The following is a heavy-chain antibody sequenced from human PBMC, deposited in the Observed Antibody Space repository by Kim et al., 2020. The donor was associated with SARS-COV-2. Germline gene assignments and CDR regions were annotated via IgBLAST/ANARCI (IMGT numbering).Heavy chain of an antibody. Sequence: GGSLRLSCVASGFTFSSYWMSWVRQAPGKGLEWVANIKQDGSEKNYVDSVKGRFTVSRDNAKNSLYLQMNNLRPEDTAVYYCATGIAFDLWGLGTTVTVS. CDR1: GFTFSSYW. CDR2: IKQDGSEK. V-gene: IGHV3-7*01. J-gene: IGHJ3*01. CDR3: ATGIAFDL.